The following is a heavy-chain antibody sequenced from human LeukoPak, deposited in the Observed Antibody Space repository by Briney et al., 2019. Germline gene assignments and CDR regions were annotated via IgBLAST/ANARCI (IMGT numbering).Heavy chain of an antibody. Sequence: GGSLRLSCAASGFNLKSYWMSWVRQAPGKGLEWVANIKQDGTEKKYVDSVKGRFIISRDNTKKSLYLQMNGLRAEDTAVYYCARDRQGDYMDVWGKGTTVAVSS. CDR3: ARDRQGDYMDV. V-gene: IGHV3-7*01. CDR2: IKQDGTEK. D-gene: IGHD6-6*01. CDR1: GFNLKSYW. J-gene: IGHJ6*03.